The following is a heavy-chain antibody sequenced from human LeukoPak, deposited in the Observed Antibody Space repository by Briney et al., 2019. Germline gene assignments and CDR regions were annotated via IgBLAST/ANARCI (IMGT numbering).Heavy chain of an antibody. J-gene: IGHJ3*02. CDR1: GYTFTSYG. V-gene: IGHV1-18*01. CDR2: ISAYNGNT. D-gene: IGHD3-10*01. CDR3: ARVKAGSTGRITMVRGDAFDI. Sequence: ASVKVSCKASGYTFTSYGISWVRQAPGQGLEWMGWISAYNGNTNYAQKLQGRVTMTTDTSTSTAYMELRSLRSDDTAVYYCARVKAGSTGRITMVRGDAFDIWGQGTMVTVSS.